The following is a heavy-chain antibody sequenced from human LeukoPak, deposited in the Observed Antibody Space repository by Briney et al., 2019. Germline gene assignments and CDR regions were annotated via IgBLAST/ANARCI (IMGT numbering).Heavy chain of an antibody. D-gene: IGHD6-13*01. V-gene: IGHV4-4*02. CDR3: ASRSSSWLYYFDY. Sequence: SETLSLTCAVSGASISSSNWWSWVRQPPGKGLEWIGEIYHSGSTNYNPSLKSRVTISVDKSKNQFSLKLSSVTAADTAVYYCASRSSSWLYYFDYWGQGTLVTVSS. J-gene: IGHJ4*02. CDR2: IYHSGST. CDR1: GASISSSNW.